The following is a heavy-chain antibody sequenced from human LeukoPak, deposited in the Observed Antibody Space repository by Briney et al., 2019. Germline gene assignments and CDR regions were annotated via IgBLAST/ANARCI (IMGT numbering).Heavy chain of an antibody. CDR2: INWNGGST. CDR3: ARDGRFLEWLPAGY. CDR1: GFTFDDYG. Sequence: GGSLRLSCAASGFTFDDYGMSWVRQAPGKGLEWVSGINWNGGSTGYADSVKGRFTISRDNAKSSLYLQMNSLRAEDTALYYCARDGRFLEWLPAGYWGQGTLVTVSS. V-gene: IGHV3-20*04. D-gene: IGHD3-3*01. J-gene: IGHJ4*02.